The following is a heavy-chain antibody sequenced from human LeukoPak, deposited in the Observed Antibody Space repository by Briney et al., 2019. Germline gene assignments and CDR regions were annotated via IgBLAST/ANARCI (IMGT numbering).Heavy chain of an antibody. Sequence: SETLSLTCTVSGGSISSGDYYWSWIRQPPGKGLEWIGYIYYSGSTYYNPSLKSRVTISVDTSKNQFSLKLGSVTAADTAVYYCARDRVQEGGYYYYGMDVWGQGTTVTVSS. CDR1: GGSISSGDYY. J-gene: IGHJ6*02. CDR3: ARDRVQEGGYYYYGMDV. CDR2: IYYSGST. D-gene: IGHD3-3*01. V-gene: IGHV4-30-4*01.